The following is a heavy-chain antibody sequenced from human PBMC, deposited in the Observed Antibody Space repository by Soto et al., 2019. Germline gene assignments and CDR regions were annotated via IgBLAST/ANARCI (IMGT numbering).Heavy chain of an antibody. CDR2: IYYSGST. CDR3: ASHNWYNWNYGTWFDP. Sequence: SETLSLTCTVSGGSISSGGYYWSWIRQHPGKGLEWIGYIYYSGSTNYNPSLKSRVTISVDTSKNQFSLKLSSVTAADTAVYYCASHNWYNWNYGTWFDPWGQGTLVTVSS. CDR1: GGSISSGGYY. D-gene: IGHD1-7*01. J-gene: IGHJ5*02. V-gene: IGHV4-31*03.